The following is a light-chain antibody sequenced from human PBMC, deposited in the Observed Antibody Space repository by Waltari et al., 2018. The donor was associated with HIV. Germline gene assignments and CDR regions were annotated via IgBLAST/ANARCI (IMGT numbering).Light chain of an antibody. V-gene: IGLV6-57*01. J-gene: IGLJ3*02. CDR2: EDK. CDR3: QSYDRSIQV. Sequence: NFMLTQPHSVSESPGKTVTIPCTRSSGSIGDNYVHWYQQRPGSSPSIVIYEDKQRPSGVPDRFSGSIGSSSNSTSLTISGLKTEDGGDYYCQSYDRSIQVFGGGTKLTVL. CDR1: SGSIGDNY.